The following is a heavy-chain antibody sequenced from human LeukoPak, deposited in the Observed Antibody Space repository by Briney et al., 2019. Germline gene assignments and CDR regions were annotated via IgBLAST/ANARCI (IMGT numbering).Heavy chain of an antibody. Sequence: SETLSLTCTVSGGSISTYYGNWIRQAPGKGLEWIGYIYYSGSTNYNPSLKSRVTMSVDTSKNQFSLKLSSVTAADTAVYYCARYSITGTTFYYYGMGVWGQGTTVTVSS. D-gene: IGHD1-7*01. CDR2: IYYSGST. V-gene: IGHV4-59*01. J-gene: IGHJ6*02. CDR3: ARYSITGTTFYYYGMGV. CDR1: GGSISTYY.